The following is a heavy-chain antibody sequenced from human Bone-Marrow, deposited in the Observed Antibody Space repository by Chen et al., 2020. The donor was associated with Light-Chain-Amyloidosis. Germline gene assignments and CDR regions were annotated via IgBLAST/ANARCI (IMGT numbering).Heavy chain of an antibody. Sequence: DVQLLESGGGLVQPGGSLRLSCAASGFTFRTSWMPWVRQAPGKGLVWVSRINPDGTRVDYADSVRGRFTISRDDAKSTVYLQMNSLRAEDTAVYYCSREFTGYDDYWGQGTLVTVSS. CDR3: SREFTGYDDY. V-gene: IGHV3-74*01. J-gene: IGHJ4*02. CDR2: INPDGTRV. CDR1: GFTFRTSW. D-gene: IGHD5-12*01.